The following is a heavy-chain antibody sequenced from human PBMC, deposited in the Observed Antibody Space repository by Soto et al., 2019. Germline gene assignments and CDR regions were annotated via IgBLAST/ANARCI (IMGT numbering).Heavy chain of an antibody. Sequence: SETLSLTCAVSGGPISGYYWSWIRQPAGKGLEWIGRIYPSGSTSYNPSLNSRVTMSVDTSKNQFSLKLSSVTAADTAVYYCARELSPYYYGSGSYFGMDVWGQGTTVTVSS. D-gene: IGHD3-10*01. V-gene: IGHV4-4*07. CDR3: ARELSPYYYGSGSYFGMDV. J-gene: IGHJ6*02. CDR1: GGPISGYY. CDR2: IYPSGST.